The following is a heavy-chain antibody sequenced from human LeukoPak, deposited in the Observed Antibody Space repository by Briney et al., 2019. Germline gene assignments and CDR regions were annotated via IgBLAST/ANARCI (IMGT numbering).Heavy chain of an antibody. CDR2: RWFDGSNE. V-gene: IGHV3-30*02. CDR3: AKGLLWFGEGAEYFQH. D-gene: IGHD3-10*01. Sequence: GGSLRLSCAASGFTFSSYGMHWVRQAPGKGLEWVAFRWFDGSNEYYADSVKGRFTISRDNSKNTLYLQMNSLRAEDTAVYYCAKGLLWFGEGAEYFQHWGQGTLVTVSS. CDR1: GFTFSSYG. J-gene: IGHJ1*01.